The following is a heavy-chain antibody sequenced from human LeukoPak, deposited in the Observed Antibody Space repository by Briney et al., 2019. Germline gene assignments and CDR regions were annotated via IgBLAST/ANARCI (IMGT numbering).Heavy chain of an antibody. CDR1: GFVFSNYN. J-gene: IGHJ3*02. CDR3: ARVVGGSYRDAFDI. D-gene: IGHD1-26*01. V-gene: IGHV3-48*01. CDR2: ISSSSSTI. Sequence: GGSLRLSCAASGFVFSNYNMNWVRQAPGKGLEWVSYISSSSSTISYADSVKGRFTISRDNAKNSAYLQMNSLRAEDTAVYYCARVVGGSYRDAFDIWGQGTVVTVSS.